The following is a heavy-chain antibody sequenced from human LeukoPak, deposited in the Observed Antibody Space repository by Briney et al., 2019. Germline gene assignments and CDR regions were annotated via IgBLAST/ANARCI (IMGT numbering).Heavy chain of an antibody. CDR2: ISYSGST. CDR3: ARAYYGSGSYYSNNKYYFDY. Sequence: SETLSLTCTVSSGSVSSGSYYWSWLRQPPGKGLEWIGYISYSGSTNYNPSLKSRVTISVDTSKNQFSLKLSSVTAADTAVYYCARAYYGSGSYYSNNKYYFDYWGQGTLVTVSS. CDR1: SGSVSSGSYY. V-gene: IGHV4-61*01. D-gene: IGHD3-10*01. J-gene: IGHJ4*02.